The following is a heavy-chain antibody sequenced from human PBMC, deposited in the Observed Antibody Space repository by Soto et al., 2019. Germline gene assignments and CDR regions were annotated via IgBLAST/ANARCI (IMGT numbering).Heavy chain of an antibody. D-gene: IGHD3-3*01. CDR1: GFTFRSHA. J-gene: IGHJ6*02. CDR3: ARDRSDHLLYNHYYGMDV. Sequence: QVQVVESGGGAVQPGRTLRLSCAAYGFTFRSHAMHWVRQAPGKGLEWLAAISYDGTKTYHADSVKGRFTISRDNYKNVLYLQMSGLRVDDTAIYYCARDRSDHLLYNHYYGMDVWGRGPTVAVS. V-gene: IGHV3-30-3*01. CDR2: ISYDGTKT.